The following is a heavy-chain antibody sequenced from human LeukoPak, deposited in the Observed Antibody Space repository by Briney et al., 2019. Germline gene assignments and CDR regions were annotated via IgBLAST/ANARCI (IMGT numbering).Heavy chain of an antibody. V-gene: IGHV3-7*01. J-gene: IGHJ4*02. Sequence: GGSLRLSCTASGFTFNTYWMSWVRQAPGKGLEWVANIKQDGSEKYCVDSVKGRFTISRDNAKNTLYLQMNSLRAEDTAVYYCARAGLYLLDYWGQGTLVTVSS. D-gene: IGHD3-10*01. CDR2: IKQDGSEK. CDR3: ARAGLYLLDY. CDR1: GFTFNTYW.